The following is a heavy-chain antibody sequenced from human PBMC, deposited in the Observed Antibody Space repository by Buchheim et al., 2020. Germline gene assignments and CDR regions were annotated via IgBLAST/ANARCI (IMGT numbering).Heavy chain of an antibody. V-gene: IGHV3-33*01. Sequence: QVQLVESGGGVVQPGRSLRLSCAASGLSFSSYGMHWVRQDTGKGREWGAVIWCDGSNKYYADSVKGRFTISRDNSKNTLYLQMNSLRAEDTAVYYCARPLRYYDIFGYGMDVWGQGTT. D-gene: IGHD3-9*01. J-gene: IGHJ6*02. CDR2: IWCDGSNK. CDR3: ARPLRYYDIFGYGMDV. CDR1: GLSFSSYG.